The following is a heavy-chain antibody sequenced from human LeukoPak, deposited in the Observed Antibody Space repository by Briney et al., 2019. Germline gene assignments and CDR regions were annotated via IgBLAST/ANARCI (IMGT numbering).Heavy chain of an antibody. CDR2: IDGETGNT. V-gene: IGHV1-46*01. J-gene: IGHJ4*02. D-gene: IGHD3-10*01. Sequence: GASVEVSCKASGYTFIHYYMHWVRQARGQGLEWMGRIDGETGNTRYAQNFQGRVSMTRDTSTSTVYMELSSLRFEDTAVYYCARDPGGNYFGPGTHFAYWGQGALVTVSS. CDR1: GYTFIHYY. CDR3: ARDPGGNYFGPGTHFAY.